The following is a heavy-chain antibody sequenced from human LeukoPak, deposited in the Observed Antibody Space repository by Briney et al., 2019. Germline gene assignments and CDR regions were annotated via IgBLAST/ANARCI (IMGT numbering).Heavy chain of an antibody. Sequence: PGGSLRLSCAASGFTFSSYAMSWARQAPGKGLEWVSAISGSGGSTYYADSVKGRFTISRDNSKNTLYLQMNSLRAEDTAVYYCAKAPYYDSSGYHITLFDYWGQGTLVTVSS. J-gene: IGHJ4*02. CDR2: ISGSGGST. V-gene: IGHV3-23*01. CDR1: GFTFSSYA. D-gene: IGHD3-22*01. CDR3: AKAPYYDSSGYHITLFDY.